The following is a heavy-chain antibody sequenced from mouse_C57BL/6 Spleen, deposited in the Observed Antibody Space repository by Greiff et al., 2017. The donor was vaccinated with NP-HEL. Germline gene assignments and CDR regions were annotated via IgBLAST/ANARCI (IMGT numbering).Heavy chain of an antibody. CDR2: IDPSDSYT. V-gene: IGHV1-50*01. CDR3: AILPNSAY. Sequence: QVQPQQPGAELVKPGASVKLSCKASGYTFTSYWMQWVKQRPGQGLEWIGEIDPSDSYTNYNQKFKGKATLTVDTSSSTAYMQLSSLTSEDSAVYYCAILPNSAYWGQGTLVTVSA. CDR1: GYTFTSYW. J-gene: IGHJ3*01.